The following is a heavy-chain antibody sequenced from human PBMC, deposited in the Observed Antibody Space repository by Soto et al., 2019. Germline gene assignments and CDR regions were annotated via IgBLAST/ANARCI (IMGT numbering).Heavy chain of an antibody. CDR1: GGSISSSSYY. CDR2: IYYSGST. Sequence: SETLSLTCTVSGGSISSSSYYWGWIRQPPGKGLEWIGSIYYSGSTYYNPSLKSRVTISVDTSKNQFSLKLSSVTAADTAVYYCARLTTVTTHYYYGMDVWGQGTTVTVSS. D-gene: IGHD4-17*01. J-gene: IGHJ6*02. V-gene: IGHV4-39*01. CDR3: ARLTTVTTHYYYGMDV.